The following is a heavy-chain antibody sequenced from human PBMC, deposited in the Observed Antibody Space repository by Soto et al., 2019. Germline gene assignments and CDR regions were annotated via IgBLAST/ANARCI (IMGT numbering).Heavy chain of an antibody. D-gene: IGHD5-18*01. CDR2: IYTSGST. CDR3: ARERYSYGGKNDAFDI. Sequence: QVQLQESGPGLVKPSETLSLTCTVSGGSISSYYWSWIRQPAGKGLEWIGRIYTSGSTNYNPSLKSRVTMSVDTSKNQFSLKLSSVTAADTAVYYCARERYSYGGKNDAFDIWGQGTMVTVSS. CDR1: GGSISSYY. J-gene: IGHJ3*02. V-gene: IGHV4-4*07.